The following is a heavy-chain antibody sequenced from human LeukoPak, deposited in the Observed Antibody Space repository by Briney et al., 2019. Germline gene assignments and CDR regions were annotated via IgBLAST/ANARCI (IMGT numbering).Heavy chain of an antibody. V-gene: IGHV3-7*01. CDR2: INQDGSEK. D-gene: IGHD3-10*01. CDR1: GFTLASYW. CDR3: ARDTYFYGSGSYPGGE. Sequence: GGSLRLSCAASGFTLASYWMSWVRQAPGKGLEWVANINQDGSEKDYVDSVKGRFTISRDNAKNSLYLQMNSLRAEDTAVYYCARDTYFYGSGSYPGGEWGQGTLVTVSS. J-gene: IGHJ4*02.